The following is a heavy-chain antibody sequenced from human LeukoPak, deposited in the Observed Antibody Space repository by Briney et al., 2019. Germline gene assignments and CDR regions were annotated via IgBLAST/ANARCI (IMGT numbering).Heavy chain of an antibody. D-gene: IGHD7-27*01. V-gene: IGHV4-4*02. J-gene: IGHJ3*02. CDR2: IYHSGST. Sequence: PSETLSLTCAVSGGSISSSNWWSWVRQPPGKGLEWIGEIYHSGSTNYNPSLKSRVTISVDKSKNQFSLKLSSVTAADTAVYYCAREAGDWGKGAFDIWGQGTMVTVSS. CDR1: GGSISSSNW. CDR3: AREAGDWGKGAFDI.